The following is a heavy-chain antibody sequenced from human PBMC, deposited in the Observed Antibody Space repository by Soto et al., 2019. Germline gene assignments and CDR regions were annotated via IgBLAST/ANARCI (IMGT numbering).Heavy chain of an antibody. CDR2: IGTAGDT. CDR3: EAAGHSDAFDI. Sequence: PGGSLRLSCAASGFTFSSYDMHWVRQATGKGLEWVSAIGTAGDTYYPGSVKGRFTISRENAKNSLYLQMNSLRAGDTAVYYCEAAGHSDAFDIWGQGTMVTVSS. D-gene: IGHD6-13*01. J-gene: IGHJ3*02. CDR1: GFTFSSYD. V-gene: IGHV3-13*01.